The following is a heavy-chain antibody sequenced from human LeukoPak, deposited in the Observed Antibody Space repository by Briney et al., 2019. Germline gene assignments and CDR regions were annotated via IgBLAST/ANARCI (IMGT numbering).Heavy chain of an antibody. J-gene: IGHJ4*02. CDR1: GGTFSSYA. V-gene: IGHV1-69*01. D-gene: IGHD5-18*01. CDR3: ARPREGTGYSYGFLFY. CDR2: IIPIFGTA. Sequence: SVKVSCKAPGGTFSSYAISWVRQAPGQGLEWMGGIIPIFGTANYAQKFQGRVTITADESTSTAYMELSSLRSEDTAVYYCARPREGTGYSYGFLFYWGQGTLVTVSS.